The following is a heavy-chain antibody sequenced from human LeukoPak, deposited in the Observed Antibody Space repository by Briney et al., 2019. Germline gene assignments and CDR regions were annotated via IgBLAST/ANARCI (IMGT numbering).Heavy chain of an antibody. D-gene: IGHD2-8*02. Sequence: SETLSLTCTVSGGSISSYYWNWIRQPPGRGLEWIGYIYYSGSTSYNPSLKSRVTISIDTSKNQFSLKLSSVTAADAAVYYCAGDRTGGDYWGQGTLVTVSS. CDR1: GGSISSYY. J-gene: IGHJ4*02. V-gene: IGHV4-59*01. CDR3: AGDRTGGDY. CDR2: IYYSGST.